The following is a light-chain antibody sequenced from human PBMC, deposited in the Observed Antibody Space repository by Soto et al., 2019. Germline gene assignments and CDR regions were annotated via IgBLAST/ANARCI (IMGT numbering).Light chain of an antibody. J-gene: IGLJ1*01. CDR1: SSDVGSSNL. V-gene: IGLV2-23*02. CDR2: EVS. Sequence: SALPQPASLTGSPGQSITFSCTGTSSDVGSSNLVSWYQQHPGKAPKLLIYEVSKRPSGVSNRFSGSKSGNTASLTISGLQAEDEADYYCCPYAGSSTHVFGTGTKVTVL. CDR3: CPYAGSSTHV.